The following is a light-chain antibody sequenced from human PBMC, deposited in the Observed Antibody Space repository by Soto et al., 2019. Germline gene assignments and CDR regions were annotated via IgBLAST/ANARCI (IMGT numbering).Light chain of an antibody. V-gene: IGKV3-11*01. CDR3: QQRSNWA. J-gene: IGKJ5*01. CDR1: QSVSNY. Sequence: EVVMTQSPATLSVSPGERATLSCRASQSVSNYLAWYQQKPGQAPRLLMYEASNRATGIPARFSGSGSGTDFTLTISSLEPEDFAVYYCQQRSNWAFGQGTRLEI. CDR2: EAS.